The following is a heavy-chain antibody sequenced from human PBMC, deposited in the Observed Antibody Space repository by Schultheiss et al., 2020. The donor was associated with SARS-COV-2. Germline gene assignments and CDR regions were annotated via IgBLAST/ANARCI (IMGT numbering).Heavy chain of an antibody. CDR2: IYHSGST. CDR3: ARGGAYSSGPKVFDP. CDR1: GFTFSNAW. J-gene: IGHJ5*02. Sequence: GSLRLSCAASGFTFSNAWMSWVRQAPGKGLEWIGSIYHSGSTNYNSSLKSRVTISVDTSKNQFSLKLSSVTAADTAVYYCARGGAYSSGPKVFDPWGQGTLVTGSS. D-gene: IGHD6-19*01. V-gene: IGHV4-4*02.